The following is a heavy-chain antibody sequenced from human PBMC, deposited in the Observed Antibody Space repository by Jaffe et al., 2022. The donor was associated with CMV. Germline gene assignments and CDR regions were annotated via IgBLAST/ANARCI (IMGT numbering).Heavy chain of an antibody. Sequence: QVQLVESGGGVVQPGRSLRLSCAASGFTFSSYGMHWVRQAPGKGLEWVAVIWYDGSNKYYADSVKGRFTISRDNSKNTLYLQMNSLRAEDTAVYYCAREILSNPSPYGGNLPGGFDYWGQGTLVTVSS. V-gene: IGHV3-33*08. CDR1: GFTFSSYG. CDR2: IWYDGSNK. D-gene: IGHD4-17*01. CDR3: AREILSNPSPYGGNLPGGFDY. J-gene: IGHJ4*02.